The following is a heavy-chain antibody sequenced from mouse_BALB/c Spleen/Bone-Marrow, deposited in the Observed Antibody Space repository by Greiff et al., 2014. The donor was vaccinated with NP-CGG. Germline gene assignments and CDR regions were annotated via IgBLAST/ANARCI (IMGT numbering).Heavy chain of an antibody. D-gene: IGHD1-1*01. CDR3: ARHGSSYAMDY. CDR2: INSNGGST. J-gene: IGHJ4*01. Sequence: EVQGVESGGGLVKLGGSLKLSCAASGFTFSSYYMSWVRQTPEKRLELVAAINSNGGSTYYPDTVKGRFTISRDNAKNTLYLQMSSLKSEDTALYYCARHGSSYAMDYWGQGTSVTVSS. CDR1: GFTFSSYY. V-gene: IGHV5-6-2*01.